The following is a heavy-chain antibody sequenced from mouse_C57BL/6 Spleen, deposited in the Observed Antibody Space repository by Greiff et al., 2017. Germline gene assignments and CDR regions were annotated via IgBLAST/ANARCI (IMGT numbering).Heavy chain of an antibody. CDR2: IRNKANGYTT. CDR3: ARSPRRQLREYAMDY. J-gene: IGHJ4*01. V-gene: IGHV7-3*01. CDR1: GFTFTDYY. D-gene: IGHD3-2*02. Sequence: DVHLVESGGGLVQPGGSLSLSCAASGFTFTDYYMSWVRQPPGKALEWLGFIRNKANGYTTEYSASGKGRFTISRDNSQSILYLRMNALRAEDSATYYCARSPRRQLREYAMDYWGQGTSVTVSS.